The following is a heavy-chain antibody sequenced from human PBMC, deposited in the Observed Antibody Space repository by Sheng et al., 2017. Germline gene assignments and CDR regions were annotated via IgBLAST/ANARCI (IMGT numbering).Heavy chain of an antibody. V-gene: IGHV3-7*01. D-gene: IGHD3-10*01. CDR3: ARVAASPYYVSGSYSPYYQYMDV. CDR1: GFTFSNYW. J-gene: IGHJ6*03. CDR2: INQDGSEK. Sequence: EVQLVESGGGLVQPGGSLRLSCAASGFTFSNYWMTWVRQAPGKGLEWVANINQDGSEKYYVDSVKGRFTISRDNAKNSLYLQMNSLRAEDTAVYYCARVAASPYYVSGSYSPYYQYMDVWGKGTTVTVSS.